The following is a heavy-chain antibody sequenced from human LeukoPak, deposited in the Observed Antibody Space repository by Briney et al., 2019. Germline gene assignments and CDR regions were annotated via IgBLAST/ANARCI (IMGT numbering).Heavy chain of an antibody. D-gene: IGHD3-10*01. Sequence: GGSLRLSCAASGFTFTNHWMHWVRQALGKGLVWVSRIRPDGRETNHAGSVKGRFTISRDNAKNTLYLQMNSLGDEDTAVYYCGRDVVLGSGSVDYWGQGVLVTVSS. V-gene: IGHV3-74*01. CDR1: GFTFTNHW. CDR3: GRDVVLGSGSVDY. J-gene: IGHJ4*02. CDR2: IRPDGRET.